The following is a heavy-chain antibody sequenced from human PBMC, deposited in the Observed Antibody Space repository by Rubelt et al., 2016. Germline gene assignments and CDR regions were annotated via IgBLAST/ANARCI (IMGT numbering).Heavy chain of an antibody. D-gene: IGHD3-10*01. J-gene: IGHJ4*02. CDR1: GFTFSNYA. CDR2: IYSGGST. CDR3: AKELWFGEFFFDY. V-gene: IGHV3-23*03. Sequence: GGSLRLSCEASGFTFSNYAMAWVRQAPGKGLEWVSVIYSGGSTYYADSVKGRFTISRDNSKNTLYLQMNSLRAEDTAVYYCAKELWFGEFFFDYWGQGTLVTVSS.